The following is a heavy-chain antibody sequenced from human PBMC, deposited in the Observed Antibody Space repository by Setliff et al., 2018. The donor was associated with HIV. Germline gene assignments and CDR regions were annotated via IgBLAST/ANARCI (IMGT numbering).Heavy chain of an antibody. V-gene: IGHV4-39*02. CDR1: GDSIRNSRDY. J-gene: IGHJ3*01. Sequence: SETLSLTCSVSGDSIRNSRDYWGWIRQPPGKGLEWIGNIYYSGTTYYSPSLNSRVTISVDRSRNHFSLRLSAVTAADAAVYYCARELDNSDNSDPFDVWGQGTMVTVSS. CDR3: ARELDNSDNSDPFDV. CDR2: IYYSGTT. D-gene: IGHD4-4*01.